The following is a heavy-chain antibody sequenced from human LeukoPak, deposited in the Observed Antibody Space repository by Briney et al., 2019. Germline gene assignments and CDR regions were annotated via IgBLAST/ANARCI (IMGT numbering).Heavy chain of an antibody. CDR1: GFTFSSYG. J-gene: IGHJ4*02. Sequence: GGSLRLSCAASGFTFSSYGMHWVRQAPGKGLEWVAVISYDGTKKYYADSVKGRFTISRDNSKNTLYLQMNSLRAEDTAVYYCARSAPATAITDYWGQGTLVTVSS. V-gene: IGHV3-30*03. CDR2: ISYDGTKK. D-gene: IGHD2-2*02. CDR3: ARSAPATAITDY.